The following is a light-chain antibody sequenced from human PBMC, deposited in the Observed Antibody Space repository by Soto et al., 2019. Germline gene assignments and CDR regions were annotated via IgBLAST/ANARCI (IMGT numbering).Light chain of an antibody. CDR2: KAS. CDR3: QQCYTYWT. J-gene: IGKJ1*01. V-gene: IGKV1-5*03. CDR1: QSIKNW. Sequence: DIQMTQSPSTLSASVGDRVTITCRASQSIKNWLAWYQQKPGKAPKLLIYKASGLESGVPSRFSGSGSGTEFTLTISSLQPDDLATYYCQQCYTYWTFGQGTKVEIK.